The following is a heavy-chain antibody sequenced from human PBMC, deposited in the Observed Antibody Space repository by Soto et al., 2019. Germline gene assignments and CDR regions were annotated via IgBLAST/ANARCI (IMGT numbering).Heavy chain of an antibody. CDR1: GFTFSSYA. CDR2: ISGSGGST. D-gene: IGHD3-22*01. CDR3: AKGGAGSSGYYLVYFDY. V-gene: IGHV3-23*01. J-gene: IGHJ4*02. Sequence: EVQLLESGGGLVQPGGSLRLSCAASGFTFSSYAMSWVRQAPGKGLEWVSAISGSGGSTYYADSVKGRFTISRDNSKTTLYLQMNSLRAEDTAVYYCAKGGAGSSGYYLVYFDYWGQGTLVTVSS.